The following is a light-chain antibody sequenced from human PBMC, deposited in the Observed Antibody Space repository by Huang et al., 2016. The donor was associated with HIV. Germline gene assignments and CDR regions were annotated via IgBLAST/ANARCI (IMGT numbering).Light chain of an antibody. CDR1: QNVSTN. Sequence: EIVMTQSPVTLSVSPGESATLSCRDSQNVSTNLAWYQQKPGRPPRLLIYGPSTRATSVPARFSASGAGTEFTLTVGGLRSDDFAVYYCQHYDNWAPATFGQGTKLEFK. V-gene: IGKV3-15*01. J-gene: IGKJ1*01. CDR2: GPS. CDR3: QHYDNWAPAT.